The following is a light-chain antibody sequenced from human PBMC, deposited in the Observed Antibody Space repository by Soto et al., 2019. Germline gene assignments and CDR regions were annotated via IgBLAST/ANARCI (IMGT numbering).Light chain of an antibody. CDR3: QQYGSSPK. CDR2: DVS. CDR1: QSVSSNY. V-gene: IGKV3-20*01. Sequence: ETVLTQSPGTLSLSPGERATLSCRSSQSVSSNYLAWYQQKPGQAPGLLIYDVSSRATGIPYRFSGSGSGTDFTLTISRLEPEDFAMYYCQQYGSSPKFGHGTKVEIK. J-gene: IGKJ1*01.